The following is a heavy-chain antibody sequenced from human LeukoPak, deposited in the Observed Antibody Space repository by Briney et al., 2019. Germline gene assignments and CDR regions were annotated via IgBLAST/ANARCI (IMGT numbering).Heavy chain of an antibody. CDR1: GGTFSSYA. Sequence: GASVKVSCKASGGTFSSYAISWVRQAPGQGLEWMGWISAYNGNTNYAQKLQGRVTMTTDTSTSTAYMELRSLRSDDTAVYYCARDADNDYGDYWGQGTLVTVSS. J-gene: IGHJ4*02. CDR3: ARDADNDYGDY. V-gene: IGHV1-18*01. D-gene: IGHD2-8*01. CDR2: ISAYNGNT.